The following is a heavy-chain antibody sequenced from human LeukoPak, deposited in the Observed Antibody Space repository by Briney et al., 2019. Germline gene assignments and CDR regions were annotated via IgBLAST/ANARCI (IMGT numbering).Heavy chain of an antibody. D-gene: IGHD3-10*01. CDR1: GGSIISFY. V-gene: IGHV4-59*01. Sequence: SETLSLTCTVSGGSIISFYWSWIRQPPGKGLEWIGYVYYTGSTNYNPSLKSRVTISVDTSKSQFSLKLSSVTAADTAVYFCARNYYGSGSHQLWGQGTLVTVSS. J-gene: IGHJ4*02. CDR3: ARNYYGSGSHQL. CDR2: VYYTGST.